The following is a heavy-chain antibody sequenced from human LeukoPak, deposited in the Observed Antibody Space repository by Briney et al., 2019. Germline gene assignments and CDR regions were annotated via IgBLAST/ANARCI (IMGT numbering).Heavy chain of an antibody. J-gene: IGHJ3*02. Sequence: GASVKVSCKASGYTFTSYGISWVRQAPGQGNEWMGWISAYNGNTNYAQTLQGRVTMTTDTSTSTAYMELRSLRSDDTAVYYCARAYKSYSGSYETFAFDIWGQGTMVTVSS. V-gene: IGHV1-18*01. CDR2: ISAYNGNT. CDR1: GYTFTSYG. D-gene: IGHD1-26*01. CDR3: ARAYKSYSGSYETFAFDI.